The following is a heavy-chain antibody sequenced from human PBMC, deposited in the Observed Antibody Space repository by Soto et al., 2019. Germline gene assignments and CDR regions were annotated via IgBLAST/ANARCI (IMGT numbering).Heavy chain of an antibody. CDR1: GGSFSGYY. J-gene: IGHJ2*01. CDR2: INHSGST. D-gene: IGHD3-10*01. Sequence: SETLSLTCAVYGGSFSGYYWSWIRQPPGKGLDWIGEINHSGSTNYNPSLKSRVSISVGTSNNQFSLKLSSVTAADTAVYYCVRGRGDGYNQHWYFDLWGRGTLVTVSS. CDR3: VRGRGDGYNQHWYFDL. V-gene: IGHV4-34*01.